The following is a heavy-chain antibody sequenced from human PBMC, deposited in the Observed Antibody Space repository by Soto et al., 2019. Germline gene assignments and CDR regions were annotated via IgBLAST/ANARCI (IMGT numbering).Heavy chain of an antibody. Sequence: GGALRLSCAASGFTFGASALQWVRQAPGKGLEWVSTISGGGSSTYSADSEKGRFTISRDNSKNTLYLQMNSLRVEATAIYYCAKAWGIDYWGQGTLVTVSS. D-gene: IGHD7-27*01. CDR1: GFTFGASA. J-gene: IGHJ4*02. V-gene: IGHV3-23*01. CDR3: AKAWGIDY. CDR2: ISGGGSST.